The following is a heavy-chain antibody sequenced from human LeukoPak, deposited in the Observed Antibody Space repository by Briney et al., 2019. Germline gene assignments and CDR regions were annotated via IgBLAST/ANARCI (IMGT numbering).Heavy chain of an antibody. V-gene: IGHV4-30-2*01. CDR1: GGSISSGGYS. Sequence: PSETLSLTCAVSGGSISSGGYSWSWIRQPPGKGLEWIGYIYHSGSTYYNPSLKSRATISVDRSKNQFSLKLSSVTAADTAVYYCARGGGRFGEFTAFDYWGQGTLVTVSS. D-gene: IGHD3-10*01. CDR3: ARGGGRFGEFTAFDY. CDR2: IYHSGST. J-gene: IGHJ4*02.